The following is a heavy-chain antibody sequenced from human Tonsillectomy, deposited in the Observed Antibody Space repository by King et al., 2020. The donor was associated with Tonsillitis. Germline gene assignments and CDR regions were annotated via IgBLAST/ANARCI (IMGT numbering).Heavy chain of an antibody. CDR1: GFTFSDYY. CDR2: ISSSSTYT. J-gene: IGHJ4*02. D-gene: IGHD3-9*01. Sequence: VQLVESGGGLVKPGGSLRLSCAASGFTFSDYYMSWIRQAPGKGLEWGSYISSSSTYTNYGDSVKGRFTISRDNAKNSLYLQMNSLRAEDPAVYYCAGDLHYDILTGELDYWGQGTLVTVSS. V-gene: IGHV3-11*05. CDR3: AGDLHYDILTGELDY.